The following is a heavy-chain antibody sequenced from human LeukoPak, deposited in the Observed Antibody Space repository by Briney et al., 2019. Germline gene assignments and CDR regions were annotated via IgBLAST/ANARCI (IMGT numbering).Heavy chain of an antibody. Sequence: PGGSLRLSCAASGFTFSSYGMSWVRQAPGKGLEWVSAISGSGGSTYYADSVKGRFTISRDNSKNTLYLQMNSLRAEDTAVYYCAKDIALSVECVVRWVDYWGQGTLVTVSS. V-gene: IGHV3-23*01. CDR2: ISGSGGST. D-gene: IGHD3-10*01. CDR3: AKDIALSVECVVRWVDY. J-gene: IGHJ4*02. CDR1: GFTFSSYG.